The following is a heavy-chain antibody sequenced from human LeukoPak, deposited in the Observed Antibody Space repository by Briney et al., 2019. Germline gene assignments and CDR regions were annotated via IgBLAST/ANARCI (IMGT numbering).Heavy chain of an antibody. J-gene: IGHJ1*01. CDR2: ISGSSSYT. CDR3: ARHGLYDSSDYWTFQH. D-gene: IGHD3-22*01. V-gene: IGHV3-11*06. CDR1: GFTFSDYY. Sequence: KPGRPLRLSCAASGFTFSDYYMSWIRQAPGKGLEWVTYISGSSSYTNYADSVKGRFTISRDNAKNSLYLQMNSLRAEDTAVYYCARHGLYDSSDYWTFQHWGQGTLVTVSS.